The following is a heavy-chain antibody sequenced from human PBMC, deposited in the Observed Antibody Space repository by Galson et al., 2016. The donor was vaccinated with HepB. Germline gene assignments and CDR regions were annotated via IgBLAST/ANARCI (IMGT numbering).Heavy chain of an antibody. J-gene: IGHJ3*02. CDR1: GFTFSSYS. CDR3: ARPGYCSGSSCYVPFDI. D-gene: IGHD2-15*01. CDR2: ISSSSSTI. Sequence: SLRLSCAASGFTFSSYSMNWVRQAPGKGLEWVSYISSSSSTIYYADSVKGRFTISRDNAKNTLYLQMNSLRAEDTAVYYCARPGYCSGSSCYVPFDIWGQGTMVTVSS. V-gene: IGHV3-48*04.